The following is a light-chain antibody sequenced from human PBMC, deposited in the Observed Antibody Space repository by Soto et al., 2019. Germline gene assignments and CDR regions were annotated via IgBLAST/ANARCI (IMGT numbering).Light chain of an antibody. CDR3: QQRNVWPPVT. V-gene: IGKV3-11*01. CDR1: PSVTNF. Sequence: EIVLTQSPATLSLSPGERATLSCRASPSVTNFLAWYQQKPGQAPRLLIYGAFNRATGIPARFSGSGSGTAFTLPISSLEPEDSAVYCCQQRNVWPPVTFGQGTRLEIK. CDR2: GAF. J-gene: IGKJ5*01.